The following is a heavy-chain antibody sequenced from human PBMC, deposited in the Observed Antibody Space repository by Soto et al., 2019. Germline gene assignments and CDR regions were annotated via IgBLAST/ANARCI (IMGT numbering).Heavy chain of an antibody. CDR3: ARTYCSGGSCYSEFDP. CDR1: GYTFTSYA. Sequence: ASVKVSCKASGYTFTSYAMHWVRQAPGQRLEWMGWINAGNGNTKYSQKFQGRVTITRDTSASTAYMELSSLRSEDTAVYYCARTYCSGGSCYSEFDPWGQGTLVTV. CDR2: INAGNGNT. V-gene: IGHV1-3*01. D-gene: IGHD2-15*01. J-gene: IGHJ5*02.